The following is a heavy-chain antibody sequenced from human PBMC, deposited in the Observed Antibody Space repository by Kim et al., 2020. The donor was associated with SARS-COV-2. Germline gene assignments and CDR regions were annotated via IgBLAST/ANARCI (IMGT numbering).Heavy chain of an antibody. J-gene: IGHJ5*02. CDR3: ARVKNTAMVPWFDP. V-gene: IGHV3-30*01. D-gene: IGHD5-18*01. Sequence: ANSVKGRFTNSRDNSKNTLYLQMNSLRAEDTAVYYCARVKNTAMVPWFDPWGQGTLVTVSS.